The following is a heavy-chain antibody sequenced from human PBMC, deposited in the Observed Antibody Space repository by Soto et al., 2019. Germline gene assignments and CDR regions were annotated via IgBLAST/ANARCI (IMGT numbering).Heavy chain of an antibody. Sequence: QVELVQSGAEVKKPGASVKVSCKASGYTFTSYDINWVRQATGQGLEWMGWMNPNSGNTAYAQKFQGRVTMTRNTSISTAYMELSSLRSQDTAVYYCAIEVAVAGLDYWGQGTLVTVSS. V-gene: IGHV1-8*01. CDR3: AIEVAVAGLDY. CDR1: GYTFTSYD. CDR2: MNPNSGNT. D-gene: IGHD6-19*01. J-gene: IGHJ4*02.